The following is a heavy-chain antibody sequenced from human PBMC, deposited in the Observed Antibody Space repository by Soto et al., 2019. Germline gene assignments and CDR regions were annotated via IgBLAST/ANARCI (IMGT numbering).Heavy chain of an antibody. CDR2: IYYSGST. V-gene: IGHV4-31*03. D-gene: IGHD2-2*02. Sequence: PSETLSLTCTVSGGSISSGGYYGSWFRQHPGKALEWIGYIYYSGSTYYNPSLKSRVTISVDTSKNQFSLKLSSVTAADTAVYYCARDGTYCSSTSCYRKGFDYWGQGTLVTVSS. CDR1: GGSISSGGYY. J-gene: IGHJ4*02. CDR3: ARDGTYCSSTSCYRKGFDY.